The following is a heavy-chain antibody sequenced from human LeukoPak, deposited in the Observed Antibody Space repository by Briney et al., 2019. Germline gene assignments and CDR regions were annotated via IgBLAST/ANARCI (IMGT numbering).Heavy chain of an antibody. D-gene: IGHD3-22*01. V-gene: IGHV4-38-2*02. CDR2: LSHSGST. CDR1: AYSISSGYY. J-gene: IGHJ4*02. Sequence: SETLSLTCTVSAYSISSGYYWGWIRQPPGKGLEWIGSLSHSGSTYYNPSLKSRVTISVDTSKNQFSLTLSSVNAADTAVYYCARLGPGSSGYYGFEIDYWGQGTLVTVSS. CDR3: ARLGPGSSGYYGFEIDY.